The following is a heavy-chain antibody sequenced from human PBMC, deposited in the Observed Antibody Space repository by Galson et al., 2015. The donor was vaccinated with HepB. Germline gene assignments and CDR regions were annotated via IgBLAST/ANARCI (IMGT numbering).Heavy chain of an antibody. J-gene: IGHJ4*02. CDR2: IWYDGSDK. CDR3: ARDTYYYGSGSYPLDY. D-gene: IGHD3-10*01. CDR1: GFTFSSYG. V-gene: IGHV3-33*01. Sequence: LRLSCAASGFTFSSYGMHWVRQAPGKGLEWVAVIWYDGSDKYYADSVKGRFTISRDNSKNTLYLQMNSLRAEDTAVYYCARDTYYYGSGSYPLDYWGQGTLVTVSS.